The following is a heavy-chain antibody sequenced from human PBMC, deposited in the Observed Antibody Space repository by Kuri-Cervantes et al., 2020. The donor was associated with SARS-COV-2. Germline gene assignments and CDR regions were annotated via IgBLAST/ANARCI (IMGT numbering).Heavy chain of an antibody. V-gene: IGHV3-74*01. Sequence: GESLKISCAASGFTFSSYWMHWVRQAPGKGLVWVSRINSDGSSTSYADSVKGRFTISRDNAKNTLYLQMSSLRAEDTAVYYCARAGTASGYDQYYYYYYGMDVWGQGTTVTVSS. D-gene: IGHD5-12*01. J-gene: IGHJ6*02. CDR2: INSDGSST. CDR3: ARAGTASGYDQYYYYYYGMDV. CDR1: GFTFSSYW.